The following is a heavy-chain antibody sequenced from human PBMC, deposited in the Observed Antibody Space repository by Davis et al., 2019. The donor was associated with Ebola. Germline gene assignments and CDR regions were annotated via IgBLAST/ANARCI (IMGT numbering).Heavy chain of an antibody. CDR1: GFTFSSYS. CDR2: ISSSSSYI. CDR3: ARGVRGLPYYYYGMDV. D-gene: IGHD5-12*01. J-gene: IGHJ6*02. V-gene: IGHV3-21*04. Sequence: GGSLRLSCAASGFTFSSYSMNWVRQAPGKGLEWVSPISSSSSYIYYADSVKGRFTISRDNSKNTLYLQMNSLRAEDTAVYYCARGVRGLPYYYYGMDVWGQGTTVTVSS.